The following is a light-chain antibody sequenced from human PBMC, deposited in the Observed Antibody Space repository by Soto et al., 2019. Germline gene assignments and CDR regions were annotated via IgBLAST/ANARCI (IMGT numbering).Light chain of an antibody. V-gene: IGLV2-23*02. CDR1: NNDIGNYKY. CDR3: CSFVRSNALV. CDR2: EIS. Sequence: QSALTQPASVSGSPGQSITISCTGTNNDIGNYKYVSWYQQHPGKAPKLLIYEISNRPSGISNRFSGSKSGNTASLTISALQAEDEADYYCCSFVRSNALVFGGGTKLTVL. J-gene: IGLJ2*01.